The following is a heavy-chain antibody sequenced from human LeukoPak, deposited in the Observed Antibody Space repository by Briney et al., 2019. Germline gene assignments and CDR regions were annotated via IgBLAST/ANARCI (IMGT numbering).Heavy chain of an antibody. J-gene: IGHJ6*03. CDR3: ARDVGCSSTSCRKKYYYYYYMDV. Sequence: SETLSLTCTVSGGSISSYYWSWIRQPAGKGLDWIGRIYTSGSTNYNPSLKSRVTMSVDTSKNQFSLKLSSVTAADTAVYYCARDVGCSSTSCRKKYYYYYYMDVWGKGTTVTVSS. D-gene: IGHD2-2*01. V-gene: IGHV4-4*07. CDR2: IYTSGST. CDR1: GGSISSYY.